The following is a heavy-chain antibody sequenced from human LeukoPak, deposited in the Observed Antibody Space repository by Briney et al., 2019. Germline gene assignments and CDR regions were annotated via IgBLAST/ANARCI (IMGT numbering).Heavy chain of an antibody. V-gene: IGHV1-69*01. Sequence: SVKVSCTASGGTFNNYAISWVRQAPGQGLEWMGGIIPIFGTANYAQKLQGRVTITADESTSTAYMELSSLRSEDTAVYYCARDTVGATTLDYWGQGTLVTVSS. CDR1: GGTFNNYA. J-gene: IGHJ4*02. CDR3: ARDTVGATTLDY. D-gene: IGHD1-26*01. CDR2: IIPIFGTA.